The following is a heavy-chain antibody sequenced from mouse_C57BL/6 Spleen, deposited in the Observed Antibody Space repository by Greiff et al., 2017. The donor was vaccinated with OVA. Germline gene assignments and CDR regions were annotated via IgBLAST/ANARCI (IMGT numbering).Heavy chain of an antibody. V-gene: IGHV1-55*01. Sequence: QVQLQQPGAELVKPGASVKMSCKASGYTFTSYWITWVKQRPGQGLEWIGDIYPGSGSTNYNEKFKSKATLTVDTSSSTAYMQLSSLTSEDSAVYYCARGGLRRGAYAMDYWGQGTSVTVSS. CDR1: GYTFTSYW. J-gene: IGHJ4*01. CDR3: ARGGLRRGAYAMDY. CDR2: IYPGSGST.